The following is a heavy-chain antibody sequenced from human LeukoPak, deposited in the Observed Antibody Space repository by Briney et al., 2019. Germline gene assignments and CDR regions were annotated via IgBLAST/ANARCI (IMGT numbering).Heavy chain of an antibody. D-gene: IGHD6-13*01. CDR2: IRYDGSNK. V-gene: IGHV3-30*02. CDR3: AKDRDSSSWYMEY. Sequence: GGSLRLSCAASGFTFSSYGMHWVRQAPGKGLEWVAFIRYDGSNKYYADSVKGRFTISRDNSKNTLYLQMNSLRAEDTAVYYCAKDRDSSSWYMEYWGQGTLVTVSS. J-gene: IGHJ4*02. CDR1: GFTFSSYG.